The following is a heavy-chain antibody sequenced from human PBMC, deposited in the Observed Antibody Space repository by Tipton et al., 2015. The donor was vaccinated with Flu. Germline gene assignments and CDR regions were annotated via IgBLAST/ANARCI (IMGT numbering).Heavy chain of an antibody. CDR3: ARGHYDMDV. CDR2: IRQDGVEK. CDR1: GFSISGYW. Sequence: SLRLSCAASGFSISGYWMSWVRQAPGQGLEWVANIRQDGVEKYHMDSVEGRFTISRDNAKNSLYLQVNSLRAADTAVYYCARGHYDMDVWGQGTTVIVSS. J-gene: IGHJ6*02. V-gene: IGHV3-7*01.